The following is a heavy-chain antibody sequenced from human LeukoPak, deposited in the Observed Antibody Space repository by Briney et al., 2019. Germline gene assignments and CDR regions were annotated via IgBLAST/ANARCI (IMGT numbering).Heavy chain of an antibody. CDR1: GFTFSSYA. D-gene: IGHD5-24*01. J-gene: IGHJ4*02. CDR2: ISYDGSNK. V-gene: IGHV3-30-3*01. Sequence: GGSLRLSCAASGFTFSSYAMHWVRQAPGKGLEWVAVISYDGSNKYYADSVKGRFTISRDNSKNTLYLQMNSLRAEDTAVYYCASCRDGYNYYFDYWGQGILVTVSS. CDR3: ASCRDGYNYYFDY.